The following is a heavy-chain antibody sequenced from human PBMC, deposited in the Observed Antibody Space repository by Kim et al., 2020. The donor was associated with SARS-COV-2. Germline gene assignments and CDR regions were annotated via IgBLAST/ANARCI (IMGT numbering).Heavy chain of an antibody. J-gene: IGHJ3*02. CDR2: IIPIFPTT. D-gene: IGHD1-20*01. Sequence: SSVKVSCKTSGGTFSSNAINWVRQAPGQGLEWMGKIIPIFPTTDYAQKFQGRVTFTADDRTRTAYMELSSLTSEDTAVYFCAREELNVVITVNAFDIWGQGTLVTVSS. CDR1: GGTFSSNA. V-gene: IGHV1-69*13. CDR3: AREELNVVITVNAFDI.